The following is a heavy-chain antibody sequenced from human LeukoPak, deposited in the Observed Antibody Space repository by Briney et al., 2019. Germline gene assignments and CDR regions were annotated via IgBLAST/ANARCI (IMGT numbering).Heavy chain of an antibody. D-gene: IGHD6-13*01. Sequence: GASVKVSCKASEYTFTTYYIHWMRQAPGQGLEWMGIINPSGGSTSYAQKFQGRVTMTRDTSTSTVYMELSSLRSEDTAVYYCARGDKQLVFNRNKGGFDPWGQGTLVTVSS. CDR3: ARGDKQLVFNRNKGGFDP. J-gene: IGHJ5*02. CDR2: INPSGGST. CDR1: EYTFTTYY. V-gene: IGHV1-46*01.